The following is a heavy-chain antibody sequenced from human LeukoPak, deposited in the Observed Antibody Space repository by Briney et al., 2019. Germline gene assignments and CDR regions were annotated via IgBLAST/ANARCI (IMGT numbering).Heavy chain of an antibody. J-gene: IGHJ5*02. CDR2: ILPIFGTA. CDR3: ARDRGGLDP. D-gene: IGHD4-23*01. CDR1: GGTFGSYV. V-gene: IGHV1-69*13. Sequence: AASVKVSCKTSGGTFGSYVISWVRQAPGQGLDWMGGILPIFGTADYAQKFQGRVTITADESTNTAYTELKSLTSEDTAVYYCARDRGGLDPWGQGTLVTVSS.